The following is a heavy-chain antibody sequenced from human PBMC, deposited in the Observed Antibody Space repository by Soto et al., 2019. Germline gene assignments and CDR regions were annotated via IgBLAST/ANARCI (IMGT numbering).Heavy chain of an antibody. CDR3: ASVRIVATISAYYYYYGMDV. J-gene: IGHJ6*02. D-gene: IGHD5-12*01. CDR1: GYTSPSNG. V-gene: IGHV1-18*01. CDR2: ISAYNGNT. Sequence: ASVKVSCNASGYTSPSNGITSVRHAPRQGLEWMGWISAYNGNTNYAQKLQGRVTMTTDTSTSTAYMELRSLRSDDTAVYYCASVRIVATISAYYYYYGMDVWGQGTTVTVSS.